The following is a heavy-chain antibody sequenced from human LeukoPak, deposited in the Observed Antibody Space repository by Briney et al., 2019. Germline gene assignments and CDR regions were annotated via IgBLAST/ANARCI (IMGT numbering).Heavy chain of an antibody. J-gene: IGHJ4*02. CDR1: GFTFSSYA. CDR3: ATNYYDFWSGYKD. V-gene: IGHV3-23*01. D-gene: IGHD3-3*01. CDR2: ISGSGGST. Sequence: GGSLRLSCAASGFTFSSYAMSWVRQAPGKGLEWVSAISGSGGSTYYADSVKGRFTISRDNSKNTLYLQMNSVRAEDTAVYYCATNYYDFWSGYKDWGQGTLVTVSS.